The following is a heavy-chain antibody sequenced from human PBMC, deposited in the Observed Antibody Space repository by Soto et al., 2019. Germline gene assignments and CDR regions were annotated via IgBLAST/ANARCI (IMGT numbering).Heavy chain of an antibody. Sequence: QITLKESGPTLVKPTHTLTLTCTFSGFSLSTSAEGVGWIRQPPGKDLEWLALIYWDGDERYSPSLKSRLTISKHTSKNHVNPTMTINDPADTATYSYAHASCTSADCYPNPYLDYWGQGILVTVYS. D-gene: IGHD2-21*02. V-gene: IGHV2-5*02. CDR3: AHASCTSADCYPNPYLDY. CDR2: IYWDGDE. J-gene: IGHJ4*02. CDR1: GFSLSTSAEG.